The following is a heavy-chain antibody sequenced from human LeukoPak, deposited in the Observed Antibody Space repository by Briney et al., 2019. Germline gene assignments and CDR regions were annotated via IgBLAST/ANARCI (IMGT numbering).Heavy chain of an antibody. CDR2: MNPNSGNT. D-gene: IGHD2-15*01. CDR1: GYTFTSND. CDR3: ARRDNTGFDS. J-gene: IGHJ4*02. V-gene: IGHV1-8*01. Sequence: GASVKVCCKASGYTFTSNDLNWVRQASGQGLEWMGWMNPNSGNTGYAQKFQGRLTMTRNNSISTAYMELSSLRSEDTALYYCARRDNTGFDSWGQGTLVTVSS.